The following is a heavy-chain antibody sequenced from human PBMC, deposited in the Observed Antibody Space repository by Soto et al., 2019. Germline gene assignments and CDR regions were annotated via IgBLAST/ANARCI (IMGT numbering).Heavy chain of an antibody. CDR1: GFTFSSYA. CDR3: GPYSSSWIFDY. V-gene: IGHV3-23*01. D-gene: IGHD6-13*01. J-gene: IGHJ4*02. Sequence: GGSLRLSCAASGFTFSSYAMSWVRQAPGKGLEWVSAISGSGGSTYYADSVKGRFTISRDNSKNTLYLQMNSLRAEDTAVYYCGPYSSSWIFDYWGQGTLVTVSS. CDR2: ISGSGGST.